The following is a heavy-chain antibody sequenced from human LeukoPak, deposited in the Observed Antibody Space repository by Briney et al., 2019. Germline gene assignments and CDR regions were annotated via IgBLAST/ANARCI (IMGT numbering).Heavy chain of an antibody. CDR1: GFTFSSYG. D-gene: IGHD3-10*01. J-gene: IGHJ3*02. CDR2: ISYDGSNK. Sequence: QTGGSLRLSCAASGFTFSSYGMHWVRQAPGKGLEWVAVISYDGSNKYYADSVKGRFTFFRDNSKNTLYLQMNSLRAEDTAVYYCAKDRGVWAFDIWGQGTMVTVSS. V-gene: IGHV3-30*18. CDR3: AKDRGVWAFDI.